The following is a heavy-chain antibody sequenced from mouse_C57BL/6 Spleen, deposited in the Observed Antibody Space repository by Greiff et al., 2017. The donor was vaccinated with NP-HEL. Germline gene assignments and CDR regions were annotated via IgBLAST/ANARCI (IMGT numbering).Heavy chain of an antibody. CDR3: ARVLPNWAFMDY. J-gene: IGHJ4*01. V-gene: IGHV1-7*01. Sequence: VQRVESGAELAKPGASVKLSCKASGYTFTSYWMHWVKQRPGQGLEWIGYINPSSGYTKYNQKFKDKATLTADKSSSTAYMQLSSLTYEDSAVYYCARVLPNWAFMDYWGQGTSVTVSS. CDR1: GYTFTSYW. D-gene: IGHD4-1*01. CDR2: INPSSGYT.